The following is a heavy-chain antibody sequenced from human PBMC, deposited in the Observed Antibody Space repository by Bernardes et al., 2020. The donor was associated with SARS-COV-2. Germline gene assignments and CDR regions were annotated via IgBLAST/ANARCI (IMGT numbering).Heavy chain of an antibody. CDR3: ARDYCSGGSCYSFWFDP. Sequence: VKVSCKASGYTFTGYYMHWVRQAPGQGLEWMGWINPNSGGTNYAQKFQGWVTMTRDTSISTAYMELSRLRSDDTAVYYCARDYCSGGSCYSFWFDPWGQGTLVTVSS. CDR1: GYTFTGYY. J-gene: IGHJ5*02. V-gene: IGHV1-2*04. D-gene: IGHD2-15*01. CDR2: INPNSGGT.